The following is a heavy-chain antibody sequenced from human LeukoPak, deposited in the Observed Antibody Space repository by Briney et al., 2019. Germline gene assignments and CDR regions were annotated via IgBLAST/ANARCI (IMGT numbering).Heavy chain of an antibody. V-gene: IGHV1-69*01. D-gene: IGHD2-2*02. CDR2: IIPIFGTA. CDR1: GGTFSSYA. CDR3: ARDEWYCSSTSCYTLGDY. J-gene: IGHJ4*02. Sequence: SVKVSCKASGGTFSSYAISWVRQAPGQGLEWMGGIIPIFGTANYAQKFQGRVTITADESTSTAYMELSSLRSEDTAVYYCARDEWYCSSTSCYTLGDYWGQGTLVTVSS.